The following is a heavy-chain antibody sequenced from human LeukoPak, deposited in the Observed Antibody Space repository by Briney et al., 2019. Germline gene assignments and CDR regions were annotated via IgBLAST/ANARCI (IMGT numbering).Heavy chain of an antibody. Sequence: PSETLSLTCAVSGGSISSSNWWSWVRQPRGKGLEWIGEIYHSGSTNYNPSLKSRVTISVDKSKNQFSLKLSSVTAADTAVYYCARVPNYYDSSGYTFDYWGQGTLVTVSS. D-gene: IGHD3-22*01. CDR1: GGSISSSNW. CDR3: ARVPNYYDSSGYTFDY. J-gene: IGHJ4*02. CDR2: IYHSGST. V-gene: IGHV4-4*02.